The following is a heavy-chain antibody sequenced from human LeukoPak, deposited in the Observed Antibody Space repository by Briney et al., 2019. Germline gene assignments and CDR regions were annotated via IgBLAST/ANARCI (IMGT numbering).Heavy chain of an antibody. CDR1: GGSFSSYY. CDR3: PGGRDCSGGSCYPNDAFDI. CDR2: INHSGST. Sequence: PAETLSLTCAVSGGSFSSYYRSWVRQPPGKGLEWIWEINHSGSTNYNPSLTSRGTISIDTSKNQSSLTLNSVTAADTTVFYFPGGRDCSGGSCYPNDAFDIWGQGTMVTVSS. V-gene: IGHV4-34*01. D-gene: IGHD2-15*01. J-gene: IGHJ3*02.